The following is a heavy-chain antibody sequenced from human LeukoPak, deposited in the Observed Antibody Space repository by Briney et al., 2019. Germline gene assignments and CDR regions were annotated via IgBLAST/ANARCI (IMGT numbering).Heavy chain of an antibody. CDR3: AKDTLWFGELSYFDY. D-gene: IGHD3-10*01. J-gene: IGHJ4*02. CDR2: ISSSSSYI. V-gene: IGHV3-21*01. Sequence: PGGSLRLSCAASGFTFSSYSMNWVRQAPGKGLEWVSSISSSSSYIYYADSVKGRFTISRDNAKNSLYLQMNSLRAEDTAVYYCAKDTLWFGELSYFDYWGQGTLVTVSS. CDR1: GFTFSSYS.